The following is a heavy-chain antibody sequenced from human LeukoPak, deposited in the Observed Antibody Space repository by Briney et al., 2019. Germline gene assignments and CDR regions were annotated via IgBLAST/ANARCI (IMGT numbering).Heavy chain of an antibody. CDR3: VSHSGSYRFDS. V-gene: IGHV4-59*08. D-gene: IGHD3-16*02. CDR1: GDSISSFY. Sequence: SETLSLTCTVSGDSISSFYWSWIRQSSGKGLEWIGLISHSGSTNYNPSLKNRVTMSVDPSTSRLSLRLTSVTAADTAVYYCVSHSGSYRFDSWGQGILVTVSS. CDR2: ISHSGST. J-gene: IGHJ4*02.